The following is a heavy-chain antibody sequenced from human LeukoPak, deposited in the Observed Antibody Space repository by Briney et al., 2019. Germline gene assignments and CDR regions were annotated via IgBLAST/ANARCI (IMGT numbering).Heavy chain of an antibody. CDR2: IKQDGSEK. Sequence: GGSLRLSCAASGFTFSSYTMNWVRQAPGEGLEWVANIKQDGSEKCYVDSVKGRFTISRDNAKNSLYLQMNSLRAEDTAVYYCARLIVGAIDYWGQGTLVTVSS. D-gene: IGHD1-26*01. CDR1: GFTFSSYT. V-gene: IGHV3-7*01. CDR3: ARLIVGAIDY. J-gene: IGHJ4*02.